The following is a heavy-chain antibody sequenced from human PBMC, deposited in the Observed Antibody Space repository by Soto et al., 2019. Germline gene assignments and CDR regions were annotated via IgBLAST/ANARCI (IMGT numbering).Heavy chain of an antibody. CDR3: ARQHGYSGLSRFDP. J-gene: IGHJ5*02. D-gene: IGHD5-12*01. CDR1: GGSISSGDYY. Sequence: QVQLQESGPGLVKPSQTLSLTCTVSGGSISSGDYYWSWIRQPPGKGLEWIGYIYYSGSTYYNPSLRGRVTIAVDTSKNQFSLTLSSVTAADTAVYYCARQHGYSGLSRFDPWGQGTLVTVSS. CDR2: IYYSGST. V-gene: IGHV4-30-4*01.